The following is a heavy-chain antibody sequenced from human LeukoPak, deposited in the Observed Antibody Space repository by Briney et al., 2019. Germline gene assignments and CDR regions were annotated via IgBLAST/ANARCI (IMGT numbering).Heavy chain of an antibody. CDR2: FDPEDGET. D-gene: IGHD3-10*01. Sequence: GASVKVSCKVSGYTLTELSMHWVRQAPGKGLEWMGGFDPEDGETIYAQKLQGRVTMTEDTSTDTAYMELSSLRSEDTAVYYCAAVRAVVWFGEMYFDYWGQGTLVTVSS. V-gene: IGHV1-24*01. CDR3: AAVRAVVWFGEMYFDY. CDR1: GYTLTELS. J-gene: IGHJ4*02.